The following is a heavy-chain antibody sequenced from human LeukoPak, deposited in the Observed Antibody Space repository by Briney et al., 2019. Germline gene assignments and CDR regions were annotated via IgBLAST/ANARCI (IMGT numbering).Heavy chain of an antibody. CDR2: IASDGSQI. Sequence: GRSLRLSCAASGFTFSPYIMHWVRQAPGKGLEWVAVIASDGSQIFYVESVKGRFTISRDNSKNTLYLQMNSLRAEDTAVYFCARERQDTIVHTGAFDIWGQGTMVAVSS. V-gene: IGHV3-30-3*01. CDR1: GFTFSPYI. J-gene: IGHJ3*02. D-gene: IGHD3-10*01. CDR3: ARERQDTIVHTGAFDI.